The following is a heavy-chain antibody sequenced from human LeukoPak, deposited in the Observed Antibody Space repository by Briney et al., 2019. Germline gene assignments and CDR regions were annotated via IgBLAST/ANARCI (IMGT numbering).Heavy chain of an antibody. D-gene: IGHD2-2*01. CDR2: IRYDGSYK. J-gene: IGHJ4*02. CDR1: GFTFSSYG. CDR3: AKNIVVVPAANEDY. V-gene: IGHV3-30*02. Sequence: GGSLRLSCAASGFTFSSYGMHWVRQAPGKGLEWVAFIRYDGSYKYYADSVKGRFAISRDNSKNTLYLQMNSLRAEDTAVYYCAKNIVVVPAANEDYWGQGTLVTVSS.